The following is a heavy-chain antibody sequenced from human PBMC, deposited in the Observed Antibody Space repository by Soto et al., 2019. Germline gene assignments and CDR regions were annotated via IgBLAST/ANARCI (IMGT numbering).Heavy chain of an antibody. CDR1: GGTFSRYA. Sequence: QVQLVQSGAEVKKPGSSVMVSCKASGGTFSRYAFSWVRQAPGQGLEWMGGIVPIYGTRGFAQKFQGRLTITADEPTRTAYMELSSLRSEDTAVYYCVRDLDYYGSGSHYYYGMGVWGQGTTVTVSS. V-gene: IGHV1-69*01. CDR3: VRDLDYYGSGSHYYYGMGV. J-gene: IGHJ6*02. D-gene: IGHD3-10*01. CDR2: IVPIYGTR.